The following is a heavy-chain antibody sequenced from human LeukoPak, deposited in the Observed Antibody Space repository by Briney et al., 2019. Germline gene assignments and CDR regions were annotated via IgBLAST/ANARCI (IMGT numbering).Heavy chain of an antibody. CDR2: IYYSGST. CDR3: ARHLYYYDSSGYYEKHNCFDY. CDR1: DGSISSSSYY. D-gene: IGHD3-22*01. V-gene: IGHV4-39*01. J-gene: IGHJ4*02. Sequence: SETLSLTCTVSDGSISSSSYYWGWIRQPPGKGLEWIGSIYYSGSTYYNPSLKSRVTISVDTSKNQFSLKLSSVTAADTAVYYCARHLYYYDSSGYYEKHNCFDYWGQGTLVTVSS.